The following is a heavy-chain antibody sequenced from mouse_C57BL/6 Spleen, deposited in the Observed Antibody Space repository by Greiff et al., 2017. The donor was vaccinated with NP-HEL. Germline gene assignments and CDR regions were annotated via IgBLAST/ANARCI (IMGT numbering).Heavy chain of an antibody. J-gene: IGHJ2*01. CDR3: ARSPDSLFDY. V-gene: IGHV5-9*01. CDR1: GFTFSSYT. CDR2: ISGGGGNT. Sequence: EVMLVESGGGLVKPGGSLKLSCAASGFTFSSYTMSWVRQTPEKRLEWVATISGGGGNTYYPDSVKGRFTISRDNAKNTLYLQMSRLSSEDTALYYCARSPDSLFDYWGQGTTLTVSS.